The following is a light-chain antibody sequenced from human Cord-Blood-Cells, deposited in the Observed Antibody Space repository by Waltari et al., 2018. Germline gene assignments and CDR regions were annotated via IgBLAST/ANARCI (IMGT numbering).Light chain of an antibody. CDR2: EGS. Sequence: QSALTQPASVSGSPGQSITISCTGTSSDVGSYNLVSWYQQHPGKAPKLMIYEGSKRPSGGSNRFSGSKSGNTASLTISGLQAEDEADYYCCSDAGSSTWVFGGGTKLTVL. CDR1: SSDVGSYNL. V-gene: IGLV2-23*01. CDR3: CSDAGSSTWV. J-gene: IGLJ3*02.